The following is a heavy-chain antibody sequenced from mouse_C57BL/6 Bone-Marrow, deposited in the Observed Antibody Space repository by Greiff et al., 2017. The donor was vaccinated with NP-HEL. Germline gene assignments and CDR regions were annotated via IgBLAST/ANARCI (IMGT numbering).Heavy chain of an antibody. D-gene: IGHD1-1*01. J-gene: IGHJ1*03. CDR1: GYTFTDYN. V-gene: IGHV1-18*01. CDR2: INPNNGGT. Sequence: EVQLQQSGPELVKPGASVKIPCKASGYTFTDYNMDWVKQSHGKSLEWIGDINPNNGGTIYNQKFKGKATLTVDKSSSTAYMELRSLTSEDTAVYYCARRLITTVVHWYFDVWGTGTTVTVSS. CDR3: ARRLITTVVHWYFDV.